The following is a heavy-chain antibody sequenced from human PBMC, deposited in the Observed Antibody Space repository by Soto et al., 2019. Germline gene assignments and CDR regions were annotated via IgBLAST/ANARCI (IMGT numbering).Heavy chain of an antibody. J-gene: IGHJ6*02. CDR1: GFTFSSYG. CDR2: IWYDGSNK. D-gene: IGHD4-4*01. Sequence: PGGSLRLSCAASGFTFSSYGMHWVRQAPGKGLEWVAVIWYDGSNKYYADSVKGRFTISRDNSKNTLYLQMKSLRAEDTAVYYCARRNGQSYYYGMDVWGQGTTVTVSS. V-gene: IGHV3-33*01. CDR3: ARRNGQSYYYGMDV.